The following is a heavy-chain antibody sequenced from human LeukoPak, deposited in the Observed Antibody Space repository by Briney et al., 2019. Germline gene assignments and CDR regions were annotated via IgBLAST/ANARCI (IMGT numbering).Heavy chain of an antibody. CDR2: IYPGDPDT. D-gene: IGHD3-22*01. J-gene: IGHJ4*02. CDR3: ATTLQGRRSGSYNAF. Sequence: GESLKISCKTSGYTFPTYWIGWVRQMPGEGLEWMGIIYPGDPDTRYSPSFQGQVTVSADKSISTAYLQWSSLKASDTAMYYCATTLQGRRSGSYNAFWGQGTLVTVSS. V-gene: IGHV5-51*01. CDR1: GYTFPTYW.